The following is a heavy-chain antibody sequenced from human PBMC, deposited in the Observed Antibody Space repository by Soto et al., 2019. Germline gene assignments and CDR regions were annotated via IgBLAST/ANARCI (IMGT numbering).Heavy chain of an antibody. V-gene: IGHV4-59*08. Sequence: TLSLTCTVSGGSISSYYWSWIRQPPGKGLEWIGYIYYSGSTNYNPSLKSRVTISVDTSKNQFSLKLSSVTAADTAVYYCARASYGTFDYWGQGTLVTVSS. D-gene: IGHD1-1*01. CDR2: IYYSGST. CDR3: ARASYGTFDY. J-gene: IGHJ4*02. CDR1: GGSISSYY.